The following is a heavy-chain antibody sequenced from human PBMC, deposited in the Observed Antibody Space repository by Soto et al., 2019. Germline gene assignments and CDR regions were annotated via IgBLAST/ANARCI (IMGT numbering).Heavy chain of an antibody. J-gene: IGHJ5*02. CDR1: GASVSSNSAA. CDR2: TYYRSKWYN. V-gene: IGHV6-1*01. D-gene: IGHD1-1*01. Sequence: STTLSLTCAISGASVSSNSAAWNWIRQSPSRGLEWLGRTYYRSKWYNDYAISVKSRITINPDTSQNHFSLQLNSVITEDTAVYYCARAHVGSDRYTLEPFDQWGQGTLVTVSS. CDR3: ARAHVGSDRYTLEPFDQ.